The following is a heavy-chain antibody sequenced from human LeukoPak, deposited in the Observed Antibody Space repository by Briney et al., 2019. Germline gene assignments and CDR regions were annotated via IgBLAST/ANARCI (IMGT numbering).Heavy chain of an antibody. CDR2: ISAYNGNT. CDR1: GYTFTSYG. J-gene: IGHJ4*02. D-gene: IGHD3-22*01. Sequence: ASVKVSCKASGYTFTSYGISWVRQAPGQGLEWMGWISAYNGNTNYAQKLQGRVTMTTDTSTSTAYMELRSLRSDDTAVYYRAGHQTAYYYDSSGYLYWGQGTLVTVSS. V-gene: IGHV1-18*01. CDR3: AGHQTAYYYDSSGYLY.